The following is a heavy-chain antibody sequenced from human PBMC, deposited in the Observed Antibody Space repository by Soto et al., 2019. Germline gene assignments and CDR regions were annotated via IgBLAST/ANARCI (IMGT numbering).Heavy chain of an antibody. D-gene: IGHD4-17*01. CDR1: GFTFSRDD. V-gene: IGHV3-23*01. CDR2: ITDNGGST. Sequence: XESLSLSCAASGFTFSRDDMSWVRQAPGKGLEWVSLITDNGGSTYYADSVKGRFTISRDNTKNTLFLQMNSLRAEDTAVYYCAKERATTTAFDYWGQGALVTVSS. CDR3: AKERATTTAFDY. J-gene: IGHJ4*02.